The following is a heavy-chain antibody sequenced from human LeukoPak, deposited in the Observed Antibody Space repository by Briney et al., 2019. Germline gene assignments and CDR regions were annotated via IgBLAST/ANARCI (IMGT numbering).Heavy chain of an antibody. CDR1: GFTFSSYA. J-gene: IGHJ3*02. V-gene: IGHV3-23*01. D-gene: IGHD3-10*01. CDR3: AKEGSAWFTTMAAFNT. CDR2: ISGSGGST. Sequence: GGSLRLSCAASGFTFSSYAMSWVRQAPGKGLEWVSAISGSGGSTYYADSVKGRFTISRDNSKNTLYLQMNSLRAEDTAVSYCAKEGSAWFTTMAAFNTGGQGKRATVS.